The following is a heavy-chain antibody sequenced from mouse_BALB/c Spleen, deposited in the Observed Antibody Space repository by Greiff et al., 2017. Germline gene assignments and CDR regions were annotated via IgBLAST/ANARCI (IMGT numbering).Heavy chain of an antibody. J-gene: IGHJ1*01. CDR2: ISYSGST. CDR3: ARKGVYYGSSWYFDV. V-gene: IGHV3-8*02. CDR1: GDSITSGY. Sequence: EVKVVESGPSLVKPSQTLSLTCSVTGDSITSGYWNWIRKFPGNKLEYMGYISYSGSTYYNPSLKSRISITRDTSKNQYYLQLNSVTTEDTATYYCARKGVYYGSSWYFDVWGAGTTVTVSS. D-gene: IGHD1-1*01.